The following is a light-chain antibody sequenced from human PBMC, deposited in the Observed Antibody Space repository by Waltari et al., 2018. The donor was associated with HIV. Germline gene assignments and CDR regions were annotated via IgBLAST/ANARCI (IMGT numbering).Light chain of an antibody. V-gene: IGLV1-47*01. CDR3: VGWDASLSAYV. CDR2: KNY. Sequence: QSVLTQPPSASGTPGQRVTISCSGSSSNVGNDNVYWYQQLPGTAPKLLIYKNYQRPSGFPDRFAGSKSGTSASLAISGLRSEDEADYYCVGWDASLSAYVFGTGTKVTIL. CDR1: SSNVGNDN. J-gene: IGLJ1*01.